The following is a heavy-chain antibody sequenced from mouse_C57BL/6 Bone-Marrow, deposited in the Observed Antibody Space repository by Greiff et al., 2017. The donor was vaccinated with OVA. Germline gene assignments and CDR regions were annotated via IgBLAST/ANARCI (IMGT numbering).Heavy chain of an antibody. V-gene: IGHV14-4*01. Sequence: EVQLQQSGAELVRPGASVKLSCTASGFNIKDDYMHWVKQRPEQGLEWIGWIDPENGDTEYASKVQGKATITADTSSNTAYLQLSSLTSEDTAVYYCAYYYGSRYRAYWGQGTLVTVSA. D-gene: IGHD1-1*01. CDR2: IDPENGDT. CDR3: AYYYGSRYRAY. CDR1: GFNIKDDY. J-gene: IGHJ3*01.